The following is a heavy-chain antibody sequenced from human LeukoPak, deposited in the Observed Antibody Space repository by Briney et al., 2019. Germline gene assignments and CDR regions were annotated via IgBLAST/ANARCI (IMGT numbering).Heavy chain of an antibody. CDR1: GFTFSSHG. Sequence: GGPLRLSCEASGFTFSSHGMIWVRQAPGKGLEWVAYVSHGGSHIFYAESGKGRFTVSRDNAQSSVFLQMDSLRAEDTAVYYCARDQSGWYLGFDVWGQGTMVIVSS. CDR2: VSHGGSHI. V-gene: IGHV3-48*03. CDR3: ARDQSGWYLGFDV. D-gene: IGHD6-19*01. J-gene: IGHJ3*01.